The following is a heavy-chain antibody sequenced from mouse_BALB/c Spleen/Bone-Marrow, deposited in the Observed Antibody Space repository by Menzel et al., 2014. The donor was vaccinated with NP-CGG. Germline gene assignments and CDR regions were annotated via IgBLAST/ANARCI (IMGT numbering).Heavy chain of an antibody. CDR3: ARQDGFDY. J-gene: IGHJ2*01. CDR2: ISSGGSNT. Sequence: EVKLMESGGGLVKPGGSLKLSCAASGFTFSNYAMSWVRQTPEKRLEWVAIISSGGSNTYYPDSVKGRFTISRDNAKTILYLQMSSLRSEATDMYYCARQDGFDYWGQGTTVTVSS. D-gene: IGHD2-3*01. V-gene: IGHV5-9-3*01. CDR1: GFTFSNYA.